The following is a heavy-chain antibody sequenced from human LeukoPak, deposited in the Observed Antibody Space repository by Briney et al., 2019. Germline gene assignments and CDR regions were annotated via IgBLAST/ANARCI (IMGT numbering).Heavy chain of an antibody. J-gene: IGHJ6*04. Sequence: GGSLRLSCAASGFTFSTHWMTWVRQAPGRGLEWVANIKQDGTEKSYVDSVKGRFTISRDSAKNSLYLQMNSLTTEDTAVYYCARLGLAGTASYYGMDAWGKGTTVTVSS. CDR2: IKQDGTEK. CDR1: GFTFSTHW. V-gene: IGHV3-7*03. D-gene: IGHD6-19*01. CDR3: ARLGLAGTASYYGMDA.